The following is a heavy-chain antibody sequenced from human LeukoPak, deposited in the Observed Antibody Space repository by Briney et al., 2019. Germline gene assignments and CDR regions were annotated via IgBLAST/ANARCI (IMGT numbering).Heavy chain of an antibody. J-gene: IGHJ6*03. D-gene: IGHD2-15*01. CDR1: GGTFSSYA. Sequence: ASVKVSCKASGGTFSSYAISWVRQAPGQGLEWMGGIIPIFGTANYAQKFQGRVTMTEDTSTDTAYMELSSLRSEDTAVYYCATALKAVGSTNYYMDVWGKGTTVTVSS. CDR3: ATALKAVGSTNYYMDV. CDR2: IIPIFGTA. V-gene: IGHV1-69*06.